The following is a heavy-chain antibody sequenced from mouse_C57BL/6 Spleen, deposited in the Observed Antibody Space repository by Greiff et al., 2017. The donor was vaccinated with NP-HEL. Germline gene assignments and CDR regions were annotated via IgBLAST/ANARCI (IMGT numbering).Heavy chain of an antibody. CDR3: ARYAELGWFAY. CDR2: IRNKANGYTT. Sequence: EVQGVESGGGLVQPGGSLSLSCAASGFTFTDYYMSWVRQPPGKALEWLGFIRNKANGYTTEYSAPVKGRFTISRDNSQSILYLQMNALRAEDSATYYCARYAELGWFAYWGQGTLVTVSA. CDR1: GFTFTDYY. V-gene: IGHV7-3*01. J-gene: IGHJ3*01. D-gene: IGHD4-1*01.